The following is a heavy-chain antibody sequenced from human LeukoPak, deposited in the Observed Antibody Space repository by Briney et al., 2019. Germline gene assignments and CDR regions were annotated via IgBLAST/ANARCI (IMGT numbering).Heavy chain of an antibody. Sequence: SGTLSLTCTVSGGSISGQYWSRIRQPPGKGLEWIGYIDYSGSTNYNPSLKSRVTISLDMPKNQFSLKMNSVTAADTAVYYCAGRGYSSGWFGFDPWGQGTLVTVSS. CDR3: AGRGYSSGWFGFDP. V-gene: IGHV4-59*11. J-gene: IGHJ5*02. D-gene: IGHD6-19*01. CDR2: IDYSGST. CDR1: GGSISGQY.